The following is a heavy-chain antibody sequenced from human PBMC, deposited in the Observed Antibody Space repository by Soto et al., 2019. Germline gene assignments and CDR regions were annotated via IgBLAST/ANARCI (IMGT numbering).Heavy chain of an antibody. Sequence: EVQLVESGGGLVQPGGSLRLSCAASGFTFSSYWMHWVRQAPGKGLVWVSRLNSDGSSTSYADSVKGRFTIARDNAKNTLYLQMNSLRAEDTAVYYCARGKAVAGTGWFYPWGQGTLVTVSS. CDR2: LNSDGSST. D-gene: IGHD6-19*01. CDR1: GFTFSSYW. V-gene: IGHV3-74*01. J-gene: IGHJ5*02. CDR3: ARGKAVAGTGWFYP.